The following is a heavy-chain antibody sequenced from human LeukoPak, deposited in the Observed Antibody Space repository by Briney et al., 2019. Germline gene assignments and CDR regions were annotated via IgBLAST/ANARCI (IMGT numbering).Heavy chain of an antibody. CDR3: ARHSAVTTFIFDY. J-gene: IGHJ4*02. CDR2: IYYSGST. CDR1: GGSISSYY. Sequence: PSETLSLTCTVSGGSISSYYWSWIRQPPGKGLEWIGYIYYSGSTNYNPSLKSRVTISVDTSKNQFSLKLSSVTAADTAVYYCARHSAVTTFIFDYWGQGTLVTVSS. D-gene: IGHD4-17*01. V-gene: IGHV4-59*08.